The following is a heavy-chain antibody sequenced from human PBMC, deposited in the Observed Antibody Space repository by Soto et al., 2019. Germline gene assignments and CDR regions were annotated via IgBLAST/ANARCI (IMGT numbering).Heavy chain of an antibody. J-gene: IGHJ5*02. V-gene: IGHV1-58*01. Sequence: SVKVSCKASGYNLLGYAVQWVRQARGQRLEWMGSVVVGRGDTQYAQKFQDRVTITADMSTHVAYMYLGSLTSEDTALYYCVTTDFPSPGGGPWGQGTLVTVSS. CDR3: VTTDFPSPGGGP. CDR1: GYNLLGYA. D-gene: IGHD3-16*01. CDR2: VVVGRGDT.